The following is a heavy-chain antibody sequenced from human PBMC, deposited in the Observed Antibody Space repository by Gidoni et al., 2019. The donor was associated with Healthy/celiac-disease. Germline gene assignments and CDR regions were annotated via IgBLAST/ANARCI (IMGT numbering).Heavy chain of an antibody. CDR2: ISGSGGST. J-gene: IGHJ1*01. CDR3: AKGGGGSYPAEYFQH. CDR1: GFTCSRYA. D-gene: IGHD1-26*01. V-gene: IGHV3-23*01. Sequence: EVQLLESGGGLVQPGGSLRLSCAASGFTCSRYAMSWVRQAPGKGLEWVSAISGSGGSTYYADSVKGRFTISRDNSKNTLYLQMNSLRAEDTAVYYCAKGGGGSYPAEYFQHWGQGTLVTVSS.